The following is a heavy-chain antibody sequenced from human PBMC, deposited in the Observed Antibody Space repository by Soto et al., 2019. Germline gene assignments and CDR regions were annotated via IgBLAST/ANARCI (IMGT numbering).Heavy chain of an antibody. D-gene: IGHD2-8*01. J-gene: IGHJ6*02. CDR3: AGLFIRSQWRYGMGV. Sequence: QVQLVQSGAEVKKPGASVKVSCKASGYTFTSYGISWVRQAPGQGLEWMGWISAYNGNTNYAQKLQGRVIMTTDTSTSTAYMKLRSLRSDDTAVYYCAGLFIRSQWRYGMGVWGQGTTVMVFS. CDR2: ISAYNGNT. V-gene: IGHV1-18*01. CDR1: GYTFTSYG.